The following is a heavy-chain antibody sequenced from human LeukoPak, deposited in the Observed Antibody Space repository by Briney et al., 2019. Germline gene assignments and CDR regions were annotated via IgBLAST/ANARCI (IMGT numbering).Heavy chain of an antibody. Sequence: GSLRLSCAASGFTFSSYSMNWVRQAPGKGLEWVSSIGSSSSYIYYADSVKGRFTISRDNAKNSLYLQMNSLRAEDTAVYYCARDSPMTTVTTTYLNIWGQGTMVTVSS. CDR3: ARDSPMTTVTTTYLNI. D-gene: IGHD4-17*01. CDR1: GFTFSSYS. CDR2: IGSSSSYI. J-gene: IGHJ3*02. V-gene: IGHV3-21*01.